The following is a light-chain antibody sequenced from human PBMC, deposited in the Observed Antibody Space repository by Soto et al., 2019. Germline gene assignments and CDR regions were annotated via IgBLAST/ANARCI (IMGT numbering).Light chain of an antibody. J-gene: IGKJ4*02. CDR1: QGISNY. CDR2: AAS. CDR3: QKYNSAPLT. V-gene: IGKV1-27*01. Sequence: DIQMTQSPSSLSASAGDRVTITCRASQGISNYLAWYQQKPGKVPKLLIYAASTMQSGVPSRFSGSGSGTDFSLTISSLQPEDVATYYCQKYNSAPLTCDGGTKVEIK.